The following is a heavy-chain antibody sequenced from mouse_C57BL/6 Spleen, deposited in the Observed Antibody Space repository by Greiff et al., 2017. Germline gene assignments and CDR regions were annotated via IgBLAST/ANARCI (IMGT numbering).Heavy chain of an antibody. CDR1: GYTFTSYW. CDR2: IDPSDSYT. D-gene: IGHD2-1*01. Sequence: VQLQQPGAELVMPGASVQLSCKASGYTFTSYWMHWVKQRPGQGLEWIGEIDPSDSYTNYNQKFKGKSTLTVDKSSSTAYMQLSSLASEDSAVYYGARHGNYGGYYFDYWGQGTTLTVSS. J-gene: IGHJ2*01. CDR3: ARHGNYGGYYFDY. V-gene: IGHV1-69*01.